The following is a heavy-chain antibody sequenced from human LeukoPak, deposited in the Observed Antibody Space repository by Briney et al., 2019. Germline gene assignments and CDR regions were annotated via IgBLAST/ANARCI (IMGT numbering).Heavy chain of an antibody. V-gene: IGHV3-21*01. J-gene: IGHJ4*02. CDR1: GFTFSSYS. CDR2: VSSTSSFI. Sequence: GGSLRLSCAASGFTFSSYSINWVRQAPGKGPEWVSCVSSTSSFIYYADSVKGRFTISRDNAKNSLYLQMNSLRAEDTAVYYCAKDRSESFFYFDFWGQGTLVSVSS. D-gene: IGHD1-26*01. CDR3: AKDRSESFFYFDF.